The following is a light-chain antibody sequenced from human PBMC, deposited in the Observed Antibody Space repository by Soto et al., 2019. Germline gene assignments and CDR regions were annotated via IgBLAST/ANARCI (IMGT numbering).Light chain of an antibody. V-gene: IGLV1-44*01. J-gene: IGLJ3*02. CDR3: AAWDDSLNGPV. CDR1: SSNLGSNS. Sequence: QSVLTQPPSASGTPGQRVIISCSGSSSNLGSNSGNWYQQLPGTAPKLLIYNTYQRPLGVPDRFSGSKSGTSASRAISGLQSEDEGDYFCAAWDDSLNGPVFGGGTKLTVL. CDR2: NTY.